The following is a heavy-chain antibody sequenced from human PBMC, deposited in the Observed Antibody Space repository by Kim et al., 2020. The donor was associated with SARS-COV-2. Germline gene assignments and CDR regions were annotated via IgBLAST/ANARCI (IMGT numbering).Heavy chain of an antibody. CDR2: IYYSGST. V-gene: IGHV4-39*01. D-gene: IGHD6-19*01. CDR3: ASITRIAVAGTGIVDY. J-gene: IGHJ4*02. Sequence: SETLSLTCTVSGGSISSSSYYWGWIRQPPGKGLEWIGSIYYSGSTYYNPSLKSRVTISVDTSKNQFSLKLSSVTAADTAVYYCASITRIAVAGTGIVDYWGQGTLVTVSS. CDR1: GGSISSSSYY.